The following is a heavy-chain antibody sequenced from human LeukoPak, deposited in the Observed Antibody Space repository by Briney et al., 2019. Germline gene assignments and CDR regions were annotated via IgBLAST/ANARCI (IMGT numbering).Heavy chain of an antibody. Sequence: GGSLRLSCAASGFTFSSYAMHWVRQAPGKGLEWVAVISYDGSNKYYADSVKGRFTISRDNSKNTLYLQMNSLRAEDTAVYYCARDRRSIVGATDYWGQGTLVTVSS. CDR1: GFTFSSYA. CDR2: ISYDGSNK. CDR3: ARDRRSIVGATDY. V-gene: IGHV3-30*04. D-gene: IGHD1-26*01. J-gene: IGHJ4*02.